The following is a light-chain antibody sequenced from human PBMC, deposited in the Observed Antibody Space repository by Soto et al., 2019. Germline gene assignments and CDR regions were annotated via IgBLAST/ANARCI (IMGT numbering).Light chain of an antibody. CDR3: QSYDSSLSASV. J-gene: IGLJ2*01. CDR2: GNS. CDR1: SSNIGAGYD. V-gene: IGLV1-40*01. Sequence: QSVLRQPPSVSGAPGQRVTISCTGSSSNIGAGYDVHWYQQLPGTAPKLLIYGNSNRPSGVPDRFSGSKSGTSASLAITGLQAEDEADYYCQSYDSSLSASVFGGGTKLTVL.